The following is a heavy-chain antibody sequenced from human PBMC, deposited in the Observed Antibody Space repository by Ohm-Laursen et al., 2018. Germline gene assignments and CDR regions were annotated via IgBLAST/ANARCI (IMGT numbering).Heavy chain of an antibody. D-gene: IGHD2/OR15-2a*01. CDR3: VNTVRSQAWDY. CDR2: IKPDGSEK. Sequence: SLRLSCAASGFTFSSYWMSWVRQAPGKGLEWVANIKPDGSEKYYVDSVKGRFTISRDNAKNSLYLQMNSLRGDDTAVYYCVNTVRSQAWDYWGQGTLVTVSS. V-gene: IGHV3-7*01. CDR1: GFTFSSYW. J-gene: IGHJ4*02.